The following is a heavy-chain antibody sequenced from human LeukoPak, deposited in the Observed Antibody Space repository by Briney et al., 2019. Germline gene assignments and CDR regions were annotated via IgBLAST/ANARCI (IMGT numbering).Heavy chain of an antibody. CDR1: GFTFSDYY. J-gene: IGHJ6*02. CDR2: ISSSGSTI. V-gene: IGHV3-11*01. D-gene: IGHD1-1*01. Sequence: GGSLRLSRAASGFTFSDYYMSWLRQAPGKGLEWVSYISSSGSTIYYADSVKGRFTISRDNAKNSLYLQMNSLRAEDTAVYYCARAPTTKTGTKDYYYHGMDVWGQGTTVTVSS. CDR3: ARAPTTKTGTKDYYYHGMDV.